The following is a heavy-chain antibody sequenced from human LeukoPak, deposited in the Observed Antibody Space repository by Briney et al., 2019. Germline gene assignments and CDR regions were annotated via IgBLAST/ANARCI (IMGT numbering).Heavy chain of an antibody. CDR1: GGSISSSSYY. V-gene: IGHV4-61*02. D-gene: IGHD5-18*01. CDR3: AREGGYSYGDAPLHFDY. J-gene: IGHJ4*02. Sequence: SETLSLTCTVSGGSISSSSYYWSWIRQPAGKGLEWIGRIDSSGSTNYNPSLKSRVTISVGTSKNQFSLKLSSVTAADTAVYYCAREGGYSYGDAPLHFDYWGQGTLVTVSS. CDR2: IDSSGST.